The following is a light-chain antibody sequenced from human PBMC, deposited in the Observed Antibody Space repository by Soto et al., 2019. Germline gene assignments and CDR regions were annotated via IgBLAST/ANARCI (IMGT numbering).Light chain of an antibody. V-gene: IGKV3-20*01. CDR3: QKYGSSPIT. J-gene: IGKJ5*01. Sequence: VVLTQSPGALSLSPGEGATLSCRASQSIMNNYLAWYQQKPGKAPRLLIDGSSNRATGIPDRFSGSGSGTEFSLALSRLEPEDFAVYYCQKYGSSPITFGQGTRLENK. CDR1: QSIMNNY. CDR2: GSS.